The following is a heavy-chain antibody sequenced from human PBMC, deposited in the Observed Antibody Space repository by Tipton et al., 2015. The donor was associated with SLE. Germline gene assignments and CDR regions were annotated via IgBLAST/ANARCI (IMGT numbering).Heavy chain of an antibody. Sequence: TLSLTCTVPGGSISSYYWSWIRQPPGKGLEWIGYIYYSGSTNYNPSLKSRVTISVDTSKNQFSLKLSSVTAADTAVYYCARRGQQLTTSYYYYYYMDVWGKGTTVTVSS. V-gene: IGHV4-59*07. D-gene: IGHD6-13*01. CDR1: GGSISSYY. J-gene: IGHJ6*03. CDR3: ARRGQQLTTSYYYYYYMDV. CDR2: IYYSGST.